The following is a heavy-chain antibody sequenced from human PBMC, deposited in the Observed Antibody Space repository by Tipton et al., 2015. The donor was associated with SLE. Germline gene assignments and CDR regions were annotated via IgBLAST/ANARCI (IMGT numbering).Heavy chain of an antibody. Sequence: TLSLTCTVYTGSFSGYYWSWIRQPPGKGLEWIGEINHSGSTNYNPSLKSRVTISVDTSKNQFSLKLSFVTAADTAVYYCAREASYWGGDCYPSWFDPWGQGALVTVSS. CDR3: AREASYWGGDCYPSWFDP. J-gene: IGHJ5*02. CDR2: INHSGST. D-gene: IGHD2-21*01. V-gene: IGHV4-34*01. CDR1: TGSFSGYY.